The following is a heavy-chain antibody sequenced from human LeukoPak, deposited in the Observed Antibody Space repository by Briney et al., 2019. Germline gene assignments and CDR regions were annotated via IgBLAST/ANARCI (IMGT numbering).Heavy chain of an antibody. V-gene: IGHV3-33*01. CDR2: MWYDGSNK. CDR1: GFTFSSYG. J-gene: IGHJ4*02. Sequence: GGSLRLSCAASGFTFSSYGMHWVRQVPGKGLEWVAVMWYDGSNKYYADSVKGRFTISRDNSKNTVYLQMNSLRAEDTAVYYCARERGYSYGAHCDYWGQGTLVTVSS. D-gene: IGHD5-18*01. CDR3: ARERGYSYGAHCDY.